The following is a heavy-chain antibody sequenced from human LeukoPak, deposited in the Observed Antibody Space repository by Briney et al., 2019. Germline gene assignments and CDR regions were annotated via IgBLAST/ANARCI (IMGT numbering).Heavy chain of an antibody. CDR1: GSSISSYY. V-gene: IGHV4-4*07. J-gene: IGHJ4*02. CDR3: ARGSESRSTSCYYAYCRNYYFDY. Sequence: SETLSLTCTVSGSSISSYYWSWIRQPAGKGLEWIGRIYTSGSTNYNPSLKSRVTMSVDTSKNQFSLKLSSVTAAYTAVYYCARGSESRSTSCYYAYCRNYYFDYWGQGTLSPSPQ. CDR2: IYTSGST. D-gene: IGHD2-2*01.